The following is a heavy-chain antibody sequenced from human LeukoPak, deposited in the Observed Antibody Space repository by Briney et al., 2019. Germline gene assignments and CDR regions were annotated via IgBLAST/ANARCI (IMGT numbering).Heavy chain of an antibody. Sequence: SVKVSCKASGGTFSSYAISWVRQAPGQGLEWMGGIIPIFGTANYAQKFQGRVTITADESTSTAYMELSSLRSEDTAVYYCARDLVGNYYDSSGYSHDYWGQGTLVTVSS. V-gene: IGHV1-69*01. CDR1: GGTFSSYA. J-gene: IGHJ4*02. CDR2: IIPIFGTA. CDR3: ARDLVGNYYDSSGYSHDY. D-gene: IGHD3-22*01.